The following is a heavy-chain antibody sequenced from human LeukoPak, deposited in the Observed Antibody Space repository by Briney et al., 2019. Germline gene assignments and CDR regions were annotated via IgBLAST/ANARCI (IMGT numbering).Heavy chain of an antibody. V-gene: IGHV3-23*01. Sequence: QPGGSLRLSCAASGFTFSNYAMRWVRQAPGKGLEWVSGISGSGDSTYYADSVKGRFTISRDNSKNTLYLQMNSLRAEDTAVYYCARLDSSGYRSFDYWGQGTLVTVSS. D-gene: IGHD3-22*01. CDR2: ISGSGDST. J-gene: IGHJ4*02. CDR3: ARLDSSGYRSFDY. CDR1: GFTFSNYA.